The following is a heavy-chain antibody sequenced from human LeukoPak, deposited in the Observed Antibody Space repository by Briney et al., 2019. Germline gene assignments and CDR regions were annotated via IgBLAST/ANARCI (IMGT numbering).Heavy chain of an antibody. CDR3: ARDAKYSGGYPEFFDY. CDR1: GFTFSNAW. CDR2: ISSSSSFI. Sequence: GGSLRLSCAASGFTFSNAWMNWVRQAPGKGLEWVSSISSSSSFIYYADSLKGRFTISRDNAKNSLYLQMNSLRAEDTAVYYCARDAKYSGGYPEFFDYWGQGTLVTVSS. D-gene: IGHD1-26*01. V-gene: IGHV3-21*01. J-gene: IGHJ4*02.